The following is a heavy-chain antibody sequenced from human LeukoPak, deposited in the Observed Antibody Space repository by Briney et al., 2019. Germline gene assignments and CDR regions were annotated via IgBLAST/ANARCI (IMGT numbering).Heavy chain of an antibody. D-gene: IGHD6-19*01. J-gene: IGHJ4*02. CDR2: IYWYDDK. CDR3: AQEEYSSGCIDY. CDR1: GFSLSTSGVG. Sequence: SGPTLVKPTHTLTLTCTFSGFSLSTSGVGVGWIRQPPGKALEWLALIYWYDDKRYSPSLKSRLTITKDTSKNQVVLTMTNMDAGDTARYFFAQEEYSSGCIDYWGQETLDTVSS. V-gene: IGHV2-5*01.